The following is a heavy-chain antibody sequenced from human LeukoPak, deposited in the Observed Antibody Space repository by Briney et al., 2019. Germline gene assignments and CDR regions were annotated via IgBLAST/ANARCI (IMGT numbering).Heavy chain of an antibody. Sequence: ASVKVSCKASGYSLTGVYLYWLRQAPGQGPQWMGWINPNSGDTNYAQKYEGRVSMTRDTSISTAYMELSGLSSDDADVYSWARGVRRSAGKLHRSGNYYMDVWGKGTTVIVSS. CDR3: ARGVRRSAGKLHRSGNYYMDV. V-gene: IGHV1-2*02. D-gene: IGHD1-1*01. CDR2: INPNSGDT. CDR1: GYSLTGVY. J-gene: IGHJ6*03.